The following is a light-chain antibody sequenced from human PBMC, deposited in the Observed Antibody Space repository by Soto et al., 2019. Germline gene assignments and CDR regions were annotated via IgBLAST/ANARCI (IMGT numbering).Light chain of an antibody. V-gene: IGLV2-18*02. CDR3: QSYDSSLSGWV. CDR2: DVS. Sequence: QSVLTQPASVSGSPGQSITISCTGSSSDVGSYNRVSWYQQPPNTAPKLIIYDVSNRPSGVPDRFSGSKSGNTASLTISGLQAEDEADYYCQSYDSSLSGWVFGGGTKLTV. CDR1: SSDVGSYNR. J-gene: IGLJ3*02.